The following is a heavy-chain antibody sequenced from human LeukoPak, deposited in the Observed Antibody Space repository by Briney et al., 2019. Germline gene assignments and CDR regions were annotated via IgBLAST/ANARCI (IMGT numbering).Heavy chain of an antibody. CDR2: ISGSGGST. D-gene: IGHD1-26*01. Sequence: GGPLRLSCAASGCTFSSYAMSWVRQAPGKGLEWVSAISGSGGSTYYADPVKGRFTISRENSKNKLYLQMNSLRAEDTAVYYCAKVGTTSGTDEGYFDYWGQGTLVTVSS. CDR3: AKVGTTSGTDEGYFDY. J-gene: IGHJ4*02. CDR1: GCTFSSYA. V-gene: IGHV3-23*01.